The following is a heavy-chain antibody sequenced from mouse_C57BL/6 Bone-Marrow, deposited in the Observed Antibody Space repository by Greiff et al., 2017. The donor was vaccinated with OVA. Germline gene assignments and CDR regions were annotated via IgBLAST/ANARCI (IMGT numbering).Heavy chain of an antibody. CDR1: GFTFSSYG. J-gene: IGHJ3*01. V-gene: IGHV5-6*02. Sequence: EVMLVESGGDLVKPGGSLKLSCAASGFTFSSYGMSWVRQTPDKRLEWVATISSGGSYTYYPDSVKGRFTISRDNAKNTLYLQMSSLKSEDTAMYYCARRDYYGEGFAYWGQGTLVTVSA. CDR3: ARRDYYGEGFAY. D-gene: IGHD1-2*01. CDR2: ISSGGSYT.